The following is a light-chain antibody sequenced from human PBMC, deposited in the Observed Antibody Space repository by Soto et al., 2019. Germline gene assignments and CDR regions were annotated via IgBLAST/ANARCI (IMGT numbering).Light chain of an antibody. Sequence: KQSPGTLSFSAGERATLSCRASQRVNSRYLAWYQQKPGQAPRLLIYGVSNRATGIPDRFSGSGSGTDFTLTISRLEPEDFALYYCQQYGSSPPTFGQGTMVDVK. J-gene: IGKJ1*01. CDR3: QQYGSSPPT. CDR1: QRVNSRY. CDR2: GVS. V-gene: IGKV3-20*01.